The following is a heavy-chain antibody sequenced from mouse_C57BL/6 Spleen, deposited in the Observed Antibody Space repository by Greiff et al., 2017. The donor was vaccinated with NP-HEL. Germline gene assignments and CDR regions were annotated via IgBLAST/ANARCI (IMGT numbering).Heavy chain of an antibody. V-gene: IGHV2-2*01. CDR2: IWSGGST. CDR3: ASRYDGYSYWYFDV. J-gene: IGHJ1*03. D-gene: IGHD2-3*01. Sequence: QVQLKQSGPGLVQPSQSLSIPCTASGFSLTSYGVHWVRQSPGQGLEWLGVIWSGGSTAYNAAFISRLSISKDNSKSQVFFKMNSLQADDTAIYYCASRYDGYSYWYFDVWGTGTTVTVAS. CDR1: GFSLTSYG.